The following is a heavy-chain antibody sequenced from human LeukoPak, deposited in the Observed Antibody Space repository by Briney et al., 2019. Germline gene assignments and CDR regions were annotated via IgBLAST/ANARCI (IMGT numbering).Heavy chain of an antibody. J-gene: IGHJ4*02. CDR3: AKDPMSYGGHYLDS. CDR2: ITGNGGRT. V-gene: IGHV3-23*01. CDR1: GFTFRGYA. D-gene: IGHD4-23*01. Sequence: GGSLRLSCAASGFTFRGYAMSWVRQAPGKGLEWISTITGNGGRTHYADSVKGRFLISRDNSKNTLYLQMNNQRVEDTAVYYCAKDPMSYGGHYLDSWGQGTLVTVSS.